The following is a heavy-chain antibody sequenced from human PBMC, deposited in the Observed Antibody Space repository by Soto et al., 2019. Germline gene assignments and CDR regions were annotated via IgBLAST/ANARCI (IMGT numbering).Heavy chain of an antibody. CDR3: AKESMSVTVSASRVYGMDV. CDR2: TRSNGEYT. J-gene: IGHJ6*02. D-gene: IGHD2-2*01. Sequence: DVQVVESGGGLVQRGGSLRLSCAGSGFTFSNYAMTWVRQAPGKGLEWVSTTRSNGEYTYYADSVKARFTVSRDNSQNALSLEMSSLRAEDTAVYYCAKESMSVTVSASRVYGMDVWGQGTTVTVSS. V-gene: IGHV3-23*04. CDR1: GFTFSNYA.